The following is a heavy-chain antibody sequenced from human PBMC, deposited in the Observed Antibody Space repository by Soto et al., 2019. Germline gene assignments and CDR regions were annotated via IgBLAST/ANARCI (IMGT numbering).Heavy chain of an antibody. CDR1: GYTFTSYG. CDR2: ISAYNGNT. J-gene: IGHJ6*02. D-gene: IGHD2-2*02. CDR3: AREDCSSHSSYISPGRYYYYSGMDV. Sequence: ASVKVSCKASGYTFTSYGISWVRQAPGQGLEWMGWISAYNGNTNYAQTLQGRVTMTTDTSTSTAYMELRSLRSDDTAVYYCAREDCSSHSSYISPGRYYYYSGMDVWGQGTTVTVSS. V-gene: IGHV1-18*04.